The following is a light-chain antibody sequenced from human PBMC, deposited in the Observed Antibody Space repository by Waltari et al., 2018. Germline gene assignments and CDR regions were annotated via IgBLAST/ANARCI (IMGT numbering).Light chain of an antibody. CDR1: SSNIGSNT. CDR2: SNK. J-gene: IGLJ2*01. Sequence: QSVLTQPPSASGTPGQRVTISCSGSSSNIGSNTVNWYQQLPGTAPKLLIYSNKQRPSGVPDRCSGSKSGTSASLAISGLQSEDEADYYCAAWDDSLNVVVFGGGTKLTVL. V-gene: IGLV1-44*01. CDR3: AAWDDSLNVVV.